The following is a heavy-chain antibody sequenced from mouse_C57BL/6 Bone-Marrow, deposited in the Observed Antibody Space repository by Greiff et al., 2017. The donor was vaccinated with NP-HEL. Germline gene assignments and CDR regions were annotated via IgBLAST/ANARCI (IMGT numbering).Heavy chain of an antibody. CDR1: GFTFSSYA. J-gene: IGHJ4*01. V-gene: IGHV5-4*01. CDR2: ISDGGSYT. Sequence: EVKLEESGGGLVKPGGSLKLSCAASGFTFSSYAMSWVRQTPEKRLEWVATISDGGSYTYYPDNVKGRFTISRDNAKNNLYLQMSHLKSEDTAMYYCARDRGIYSGAMDYWGQGTSVTVSS. D-gene: IGHD2-1*01. CDR3: ARDRGIYSGAMDY.